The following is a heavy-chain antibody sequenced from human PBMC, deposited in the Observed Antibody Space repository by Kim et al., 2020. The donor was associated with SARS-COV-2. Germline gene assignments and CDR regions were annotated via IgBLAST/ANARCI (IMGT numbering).Heavy chain of an antibody. CDR3: ARIGDSSGYYYETPPDY. CDR2: INAGNGNT. CDR1: GYTFTSYA. Sequence: ASVKVSCKASGYTFTSYAMHWVRQAPGQRLEWMGWINAGNGNTKYSQKFQGRVTITRDTSASTAYMELGSLRSEDTAVYYCARIGDSSGYYYETPPDYWGQGTLVTVSS. J-gene: IGHJ4*02. V-gene: IGHV1-3*01. D-gene: IGHD3-22*01.